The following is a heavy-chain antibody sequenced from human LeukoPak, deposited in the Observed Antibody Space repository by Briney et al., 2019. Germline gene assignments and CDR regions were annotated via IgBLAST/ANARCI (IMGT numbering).Heavy chain of an antibody. D-gene: IGHD3-9*01. Sequence: SETLSLTCTVSGGSISSYYWSWIRQPPGKGLEWIGYIYYSGSTNYNPSLKSRVTISVDTSKNQSSLKLSSVTAADTAVYYCARDKAVLRYFDWLFYGMDVWGKGTTVTVSS. CDR3: ARDKAVLRYFDWLFYGMDV. V-gene: IGHV4-59*01. CDR2: IYYSGST. CDR1: GGSISSYY. J-gene: IGHJ6*04.